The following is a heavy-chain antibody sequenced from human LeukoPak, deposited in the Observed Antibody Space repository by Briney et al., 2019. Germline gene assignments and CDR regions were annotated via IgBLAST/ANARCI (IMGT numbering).Heavy chain of an antibody. D-gene: IGHD6-6*01. V-gene: IGHV3-23*01. CDR3: AKEAGQLVKIFDP. J-gene: IGHJ5*02. CDR2: ISGSGGTT. Sequence: GGSLRLSCAASGFTFSSHTMSWVRQAPGKGLEWVSAISGSGGTTSYADSVKGRFTISRDNSKNTLYVQMNSVRAEDTAVYYCAKEAGQLVKIFDPWGQGTLVTVSS. CDR1: GFTFSSHT.